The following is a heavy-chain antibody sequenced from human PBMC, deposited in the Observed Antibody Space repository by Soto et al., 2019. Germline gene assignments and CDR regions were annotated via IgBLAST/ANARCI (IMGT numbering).Heavy chain of an antibody. J-gene: IGHJ4*02. Sequence: EVQLLESGGRLVQPGGSLRLSCAASGFSFSIYAMNWVRQAPGKGLEWVSGISGGGGSTYHADSMKGRFTISRDNSKNTLYLQMTSLRAEDTAVYYCAKDPTSYDSSAQFDSWGQGTLVTVSS. D-gene: IGHD3-22*01. CDR1: GFSFSIYA. V-gene: IGHV3-23*01. CDR2: ISGGGGST. CDR3: AKDPTSYDSSAQFDS.